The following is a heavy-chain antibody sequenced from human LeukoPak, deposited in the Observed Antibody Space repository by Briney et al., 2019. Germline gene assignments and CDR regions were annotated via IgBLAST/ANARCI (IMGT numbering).Heavy chain of an antibody. CDR2: IIPIFGTA. J-gene: IGHJ4*02. Sequence: SVKVSCKASGGTFSSYAISWVRQAPGQGLEWMGRIIPIFGTANYAQKLQGRVTITTDESTSTAYMELSSLRSEDTAVYYCARGFRDYGDYVHDYWGQGTLVTVSS. CDR1: GGTFSSYA. D-gene: IGHD4-17*01. CDR3: ARGFRDYGDYVHDY. V-gene: IGHV1-69*05.